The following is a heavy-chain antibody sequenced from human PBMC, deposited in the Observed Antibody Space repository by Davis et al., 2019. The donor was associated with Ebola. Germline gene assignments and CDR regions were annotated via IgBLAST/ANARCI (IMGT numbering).Heavy chain of an antibody. J-gene: IGHJ4*02. D-gene: IGHD3-10*01. V-gene: IGHV1-8*01. CDR1: GYIFTGFD. CDR3: VRGQFWASGDDY. Sequence: ASVKVSCKASGYIFTGFDINWVRQATGQGLEWMGWMNPNRGYTGYAQKFQGRVSMTSDTSITTAYMELSSLRPEDTAVYYCVRGQFWASGDDYWGQGTLVTVSS. CDR2: MNPNRGYT.